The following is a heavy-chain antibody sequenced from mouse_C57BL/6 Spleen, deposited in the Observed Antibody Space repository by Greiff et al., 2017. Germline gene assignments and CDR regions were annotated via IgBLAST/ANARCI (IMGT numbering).Heavy chain of an antibody. CDR1: GYSITSGYD. V-gene: IGHV3-1*01. CDR3: ARDYGSSSAWFAY. J-gene: IGHJ3*01. CDR2: ISYSGST. Sequence: EVKLVESGPGMVKPSQSLSLTCTVTGYSITSGYDWHWIRHFPGNKLEWMGYISYSGSTNYNPSLKSRISITHDTSKNHFFLKLNSVTTEDTATYYCARDYGSSSAWFAYWGQGTLVTVSA. D-gene: IGHD1-1*01.